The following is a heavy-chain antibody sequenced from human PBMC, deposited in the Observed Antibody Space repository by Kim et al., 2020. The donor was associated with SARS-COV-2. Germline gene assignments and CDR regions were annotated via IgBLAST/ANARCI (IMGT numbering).Heavy chain of an antibody. CDR2: ISYDGSNK. CDR1: GFTFSSYA. J-gene: IGHJ6*02. Sequence: GGSLRLSCAASGFTFSSYAMHWVRQAPGKGLEWVAVISYDGSNKYYADSVKGRFTISRDNSKNTLYLQMNSLRAEDTAVYYCARGYGSGSYYGVYYYYGMDVWGQGTTVTVSS. D-gene: IGHD3-10*01. CDR3: ARGYGSGSYYGVYYYYGMDV. V-gene: IGHV3-30*04.